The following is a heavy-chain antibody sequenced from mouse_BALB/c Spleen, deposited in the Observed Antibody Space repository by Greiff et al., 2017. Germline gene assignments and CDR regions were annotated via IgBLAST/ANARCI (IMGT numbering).Heavy chain of an antibody. J-gene: IGHJ2*01. CDR3: TRDYYYYGSSYPYYFDY. CDR1: GFTFSNYW. D-gene: IGHD1-1*01. Sequence: EVMLVESGGGLVQPGGSMKLSCVASGFTFSNYWMNWVRQSPEKGLEWVAEIRLKSNNYATHYAESVKGRFTISRDDSKSSVYLQMNNLRAEDTGIYYCTRDYYYYGSSYPYYFDYWGQGTTLTVSS. V-gene: IGHV6-6*02. CDR2: IRLKSNNYAT.